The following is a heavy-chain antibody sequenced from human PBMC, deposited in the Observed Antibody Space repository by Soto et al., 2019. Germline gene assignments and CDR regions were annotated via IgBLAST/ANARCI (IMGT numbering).Heavy chain of an antibody. J-gene: IGHJ4*02. V-gene: IGHV4-34*01. Sequence: QVQLQQWGAGLLKPSETLSLTCAVYGGSFSGYYWSWIRQPQGKGLEWLGEINHSGSTNSNPSLKSRVTVEVDTSKDHFSLKLSSVTAADTAVYYCARGLGYYYDSRGPRLDYWGQGTLVNVSS. CDR1: GGSFSGYY. D-gene: IGHD3-22*01. CDR2: INHSGST. CDR3: ARGLGYYYDSRGPRLDY.